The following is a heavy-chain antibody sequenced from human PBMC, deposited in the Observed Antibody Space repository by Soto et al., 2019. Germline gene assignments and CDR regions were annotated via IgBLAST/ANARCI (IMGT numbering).Heavy chain of an antibody. J-gene: IGHJ5*02. V-gene: IGHV4-59*08. CDR2: IYYSGST. CDR3: ARASTVTTRGSRNNWFDP. Sequence: QVQLQESGPGLVKPSETLSLTCTVSGGSISSYYWSWIRQPPGKGLECIGYIYYSGSTNYNPSLKRRVTISVDTSKNQFSLKLSSVTAADTAVYYCARASTVTTRGSRNNWFDPWGQGPLVTVSS. D-gene: IGHD4-17*01. CDR1: GGSISSYY.